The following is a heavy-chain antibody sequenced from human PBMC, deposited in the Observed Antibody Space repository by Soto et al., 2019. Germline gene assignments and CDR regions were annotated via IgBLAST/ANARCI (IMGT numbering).Heavy chain of an antibody. Sequence: QVQLVQSGAEVKKPGASVKVSCKASGYTFTSYDINWVRQATGQGPEWMGWMNPDSGHTGYARKFRDRISMTRNTSITTAYMELTSLRSDDTAISRGRVCYSSSNYFDPWGRGTLVTVSS. CDR1: GYTFTSYD. CDR2: MNPDSGHT. CDR3: RVCYSSSNYFDP. V-gene: IGHV1-8*01. J-gene: IGHJ5*02. D-gene: IGHD6-6*01.